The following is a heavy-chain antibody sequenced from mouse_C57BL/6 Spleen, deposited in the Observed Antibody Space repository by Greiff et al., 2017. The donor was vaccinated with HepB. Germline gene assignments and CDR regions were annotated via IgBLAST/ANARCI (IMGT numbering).Heavy chain of an antibody. J-gene: IGHJ3*01. D-gene: IGHD1-1*01. CDR1: GYTFTDYN. CDR2: INPNNGGT. V-gene: IGHV1-22*01. CDR3: ARPDYYGSSDAWFAY. Sequence: VQLQQSGPELVKPGASVKMSCKASGYTFTDYNMHWVKQSHGKSLEWIGYINPNNGGTSYNQKFKGKATLTVNKSSSTAYMELRSLTSEDSAVYYCARPDYYGSSDAWFAYWGQGTLVTVSA.